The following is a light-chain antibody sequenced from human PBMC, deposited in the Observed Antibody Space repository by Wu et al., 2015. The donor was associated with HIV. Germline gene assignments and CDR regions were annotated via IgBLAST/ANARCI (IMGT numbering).Light chain of an antibody. Sequence: EIVLTQSPATLSLSPGERATLSCGASQSISTFLAWYQQKPGQAPRLLMYDASNRATGIPARFSGSGSGTDFTLTISSLEPEDFAIYYCQQGNNLFTFGPGTKVDMK. CDR1: QSISTF. CDR2: DAS. J-gene: IGKJ3*01. V-gene: IGKV3-11*01. CDR3: QQGNNLFT.